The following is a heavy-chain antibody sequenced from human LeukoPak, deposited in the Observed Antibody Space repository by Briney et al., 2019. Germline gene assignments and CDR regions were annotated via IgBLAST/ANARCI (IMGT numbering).Heavy chain of an antibody. CDR1: GYSISSGYY. CDR3: AGGSGS. CDR2: IYHSGST. J-gene: IGHJ5*02. D-gene: IGHD3-10*01. Sequence: PSETLSLTCIVSGYSISSGYYWVWIRQPPGKGLEWIGSIYHSGSTYYNPSLKSRVTISVDTPKNQFSLKLRSVTAADTAVYYCAGGSGSWGQGTLVTVSS. V-gene: IGHV4-38-2*02.